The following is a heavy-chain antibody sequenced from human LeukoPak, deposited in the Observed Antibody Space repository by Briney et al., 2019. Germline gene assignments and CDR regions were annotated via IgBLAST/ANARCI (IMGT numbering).Heavy chain of an antibody. D-gene: IGHD3-10*01. V-gene: IGHV1-2*02. CDR1: GYTFTSYY. J-gene: IGHJ4*02. Sequence: ASVKVSCKASGYTFTSYYMHWVRQAPGQGLEWMGWINPNSGGTNYAQKFQGRVTMTRDTSISTAYMELSRLRSDDTAVYYCARDGDMVRGVIKFDYWGQGTLVTVSS. CDR3: ARDGDMVRGVIKFDY. CDR2: INPNSGGT.